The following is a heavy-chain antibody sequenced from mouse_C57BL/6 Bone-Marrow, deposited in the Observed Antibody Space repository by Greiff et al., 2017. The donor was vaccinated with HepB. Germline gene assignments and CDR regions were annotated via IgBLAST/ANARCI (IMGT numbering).Heavy chain of an antibody. CDR3: ARCYDGYYEGDD. CDR1: GYTFTSYW. D-gene: IGHD2-3*01. Sequence: QVQLQQPGAELVKPGASVKLSCKASGYTFTSYWMHWVKQRPGQGLEWIGMIHPNSGSTNYNEKFKSKATLTVDKSSSTAYMQLSSLTSEDSAVYYCARCYDGYYEGDDWGQGTTLTVSS. J-gene: IGHJ2*01. V-gene: IGHV1-64*01. CDR2: IHPNSGST.